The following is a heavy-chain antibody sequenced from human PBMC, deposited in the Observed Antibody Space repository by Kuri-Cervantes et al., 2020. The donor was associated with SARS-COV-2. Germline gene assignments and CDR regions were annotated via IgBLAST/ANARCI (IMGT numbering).Heavy chain of an antibody. V-gene: IGHV1-24*01. CDR1: GYALTELS. CDR3: ARGDIAAHRRWFDP. CDR2: FDPEDGET. D-gene: IGHD6-6*01. J-gene: IGHJ5*02. Sequence: ASVKVSCKVSGYALTELSMHWVRQAPGKGLEWMGGFDPEDGETIYAQKLQGRVTMTTDTSTSTAYMELRSLRSDDTAGYYYARGDIAAHRRWFDPWGQGTLVTVSS.